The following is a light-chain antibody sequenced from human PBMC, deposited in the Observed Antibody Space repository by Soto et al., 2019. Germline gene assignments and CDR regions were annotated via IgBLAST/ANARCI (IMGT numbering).Light chain of an antibody. J-gene: IGKJ2*01. Sequence: DIVMTQSPDSLAVSLGERATINCKSSQSVLSSSNHKNYLAWYQQRPGQHPKLLIYWASTRESGVPDRFSGSGSGTDFTLTITSLQAEDVAVYYCQKYESTPPTFGQGTKLEIK. CDR1: QSVLSSSNHKNY. CDR2: WAS. V-gene: IGKV4-1*01. CDR3: QKYESTPPT.